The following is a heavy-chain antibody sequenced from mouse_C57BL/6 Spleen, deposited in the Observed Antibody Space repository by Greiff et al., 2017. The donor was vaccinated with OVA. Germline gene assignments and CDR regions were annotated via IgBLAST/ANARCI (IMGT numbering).Heavy chain of an antibody. Sequence: QVQLKQSGPGLVAPSPSLSISCTVSGFSLTSYGVDWVRQPPGKGLEWLGVIWGGGSTNYNSALMSRLSISTDNSKSQVFLKMNSLQSEDTARYYCAKRGYYGSSYGDAMDYWGQGTSVTVSS. CDR1: GFSLTSYG. J-gene: IGHJ4*01. V-gene: IGHV2-9*01. CDR3: AKRGYYGSSYGDAMDY. D-gene: IGHD1-1*01. CDR2: IWGGGST.